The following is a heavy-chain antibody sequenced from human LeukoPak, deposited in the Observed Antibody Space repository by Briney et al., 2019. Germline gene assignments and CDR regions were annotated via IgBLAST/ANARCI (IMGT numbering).Heavy chain of an antibody. D-gene: IGHD3/OR15-3a*01. CDR1: GGSFSGYY. CDR3: ARQTGSGLFILP. Sequence: NPSETLSLTCAVYGGSFSGYYWSWIRQPPGKELEWIGEINHSGSTNYNPSLKSRVTISVDTSKNQFSLKLSSVTAADTAVYYCARQTGSGLFILPGGQGTLVTVSS. CDR2: INHSGST. J-gene: IGHJ4*02. V-gene: IGHV4-34*01.